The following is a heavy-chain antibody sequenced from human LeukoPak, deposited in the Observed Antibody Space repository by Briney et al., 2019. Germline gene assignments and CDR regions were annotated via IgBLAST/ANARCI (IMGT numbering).Heavy chain of an antibody. CDR3: ARKYTYGLD. J-gene: IGHJ4*02. Sequence: GGSLRLSCAASGFTVGSNFMSWVRQAPGQGLELVPVIYSGGNTYYADSVRGRFTVFRDNSKNTLYLQMNSLRAEDTAMYYCARKYTYGLDWGQGTLVTVSS. V-gene: IGHV3-66*01. CDR2: IYSGGNT. CDR1: GFTVGSNF. D-gene: IGHD5-18*01.